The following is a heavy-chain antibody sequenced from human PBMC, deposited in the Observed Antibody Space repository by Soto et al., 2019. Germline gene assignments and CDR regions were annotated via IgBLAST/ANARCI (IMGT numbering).Heavy chain of an antibody. V-gene: IGHV5-51*01. CDR3: ARDLSRQSWKWFDP. Sequence: PGESLKISCKGSGYSFTSYWIGWVRQMPGKGLEWMGIIYPGDSDTRYSPSFQGQVTMTRDTSISTAYMELRRLTSDDTAVYYCARDLSRQSWKWFDPWGQGTLVTVSS. D-gene: IGHD1-1*01. CDR2: IYPGDSDT. CDR1: GYSFTSYW. J-gene: IGHJ5*02.